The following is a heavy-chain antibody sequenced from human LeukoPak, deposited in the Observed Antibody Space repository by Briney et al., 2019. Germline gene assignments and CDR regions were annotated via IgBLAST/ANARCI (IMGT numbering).Heavy chain of an antibody. D-gene: IGHD3-16*01. Sequence: EPSETLSLTCAVYGGSFSGYYWSWIRQPPGKGLEWIGYIYHSGSTYYNPSLKSRVTISVDRSKNQFSLKLSSVTAADTAVYYCARVGGLTRAAENWGQGTLVTVSS. J-gene: IGHJ4*02. CDR2: IYHSGST. CDR1: GGSFSGYY. CDR3: ARVGGLTRAAEN. V-gene: IGHV4-34*01.